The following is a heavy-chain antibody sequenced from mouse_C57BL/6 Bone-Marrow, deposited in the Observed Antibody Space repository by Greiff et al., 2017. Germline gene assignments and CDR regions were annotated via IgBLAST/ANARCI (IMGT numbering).Heavy chain of an antibody. CDR2: IHPNSGST. Sequence: QVQLQQSGAELARPGASVKLSCKASGYTFTSYWMHWVKQRPGQGLEWIGMIHPNSGSTNYNEKFKSKATLTVDKSSSTAYMQLSSLTSEDSAVYYCAREGLCFYAMDYWGQGTSVTVSS. J-gene: IGHJ4*01. V-gene: IGHV1-64*01. CDR3: AREGLCFYAMDY. CDR1: GYTFTSYW. D-gene: IGHD2-3*01.